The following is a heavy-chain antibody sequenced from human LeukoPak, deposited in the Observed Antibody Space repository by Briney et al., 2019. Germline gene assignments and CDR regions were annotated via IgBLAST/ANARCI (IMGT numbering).Heavy chain of an antibody. J-gene: IGHJ4*02. V-gene: IGHV1-24*01. CDR1: GYTLTELS. D-gene: IGHD6-19*01. CDR2: FDPEDGET. CDR3: ARAAVAAQASSPDY. Sequence: ASVKVSCKVSGYTLTELSMHWVRQAPGKGLEWMGGFDPEDGETIYAQKFQGRVTMTEDTSTSTAYMELRSLRSDDTAVYYCARAAVAAQASSPDYWGQGTLVTVSS.